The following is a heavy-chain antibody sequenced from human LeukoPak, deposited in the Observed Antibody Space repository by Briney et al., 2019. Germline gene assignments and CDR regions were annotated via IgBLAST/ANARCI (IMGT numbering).Heavy chain of an antibody. CDR2: INHSGST. CDR3: ARGRVLLWGLPPPGRRGWFDP. J-gene: IGHJ5*02. D-gene: IGHD3-10*01. V-gene: IGHV4-34*01. CDR1: GGSFSGYY. Sequence: KPSETLSLTCAVYGGSFSGYYWSWIRQPPGKGLEWIGEINHSGSTNYNPSLKSRVTISVDTSKNQFSLKLSSVTAADTAVYYCARGRVLLWGLPPPGRRGWFDPWGQGTLVTVSS.